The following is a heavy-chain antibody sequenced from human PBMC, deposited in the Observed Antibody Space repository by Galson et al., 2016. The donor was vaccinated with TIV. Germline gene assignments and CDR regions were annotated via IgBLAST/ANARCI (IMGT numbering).Heavy chain of an antibody. CDR1: GFTVSSYF. D-gene: IGHD1-1*01. V-gene: IGHV3-53*01. CDR2: IYPGGGT. Sequence: SLRLSCAASGFTVSSYFMSWVRQSPERGLEWVSIIYPGGGTYYADSLLRRVTTSTDNYKNTQYLQMDSLRAEDTAQYYCATSTRPNDLDYWGPGTLVTVSS. CDR3: ATSTRPNDLDY. J-gene: IGHJ4*01.